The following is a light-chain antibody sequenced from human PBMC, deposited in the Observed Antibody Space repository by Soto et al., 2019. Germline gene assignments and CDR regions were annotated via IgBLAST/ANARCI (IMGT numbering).Light chain of an antibody. CDR3: QSYDSSLSAYV. J-gene: IGLJ1*01. CDR1: RSNIGAGYD. CDR2: GNN. Sequence: QPVLTQPPSVSGAPGQRVXISCTGSRSNIGAGYDVHWYQQLPGTAPKLLIYGNNNRPSGVPDRFSGSKSGTSASLAITGLQAEDEADFYCQSYDSSLSAYVFGTGTKLTVL. V-gene: IGLV1-40*01.